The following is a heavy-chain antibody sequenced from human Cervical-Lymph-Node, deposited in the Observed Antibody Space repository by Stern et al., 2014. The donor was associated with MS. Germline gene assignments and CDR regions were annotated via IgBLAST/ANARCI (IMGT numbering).Heavy chain of an antibody. J-gene: IGHJ6*02. Sequence: QVQLVQPGAEVKKPGASVKVSCKASGNTFTSYQMHWVRQIPGQGLEWMGIINPSGGSTSYAQKFQGRVTMTRDKSTSTVYMELSSLRSEDTAVYYCAREVAGHRLGMMDVWGQGTTVTVSS. CDR3: AREVAGHRLGMMDV. V-gene: IGHV1-46*01. D-gene: IGHD6-19*01. CDR2: INPSGGST. CDR1: GNTFTSYQ.